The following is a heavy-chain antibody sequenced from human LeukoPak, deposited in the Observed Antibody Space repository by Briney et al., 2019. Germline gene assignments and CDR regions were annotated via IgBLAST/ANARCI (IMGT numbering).Heavy chain of an antibody. CDR1: GYTFTDSY. J-gene: IGHJ4*02. Sequence: ASVKVSCKASGYTFTDSYMHWVRQAPGQGLEWMGWTNPKIGDTKYAQKFQGRVTMTRDTSISTVYMELSSLRSDDTAVYYCAREGTALAMGHWGQGTLVTVSS. CDR2: TNPKIGDT. CDR3: AREGTALAMGH. D-gene: IGHD6-19*01. V-gene: IGHV1-2*02.